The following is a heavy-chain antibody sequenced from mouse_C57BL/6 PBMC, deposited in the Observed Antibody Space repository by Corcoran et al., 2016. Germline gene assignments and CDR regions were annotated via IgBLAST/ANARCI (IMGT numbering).Heavy chain of an antibody. Sequence: QIQLVQSGPELKKPGETVKISCKASGYTFTTYGMSWVKQTPGKGLKWVGWINTYSGVPTYADDFKGRFAFSLETSASTAYLQINNLKNEDTATDFCVRDSNWYFDVWGTGTTVTVSS. V-gene: IGHV9-3*01. CDR1: GYTFTTYG. J-gene: IGHJ1*03. CDR2: INTYSGVP. D-gene: IGHD2-5*01. CDR3: VRDSNWYFDV.